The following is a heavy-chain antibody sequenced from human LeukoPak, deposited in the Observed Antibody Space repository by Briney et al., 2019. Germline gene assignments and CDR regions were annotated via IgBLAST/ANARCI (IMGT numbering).Heavy chain of an antibody. CDR2: IYHSGST. V-gene: IGHV4-38-2*01. CDR1: GYSISSAYY. Sequence: SETLSLTCAVSGYSISSAYYWGWIRQPPGKGLEWIGSIYHSGSTDCNPSLKSRVTISVDTSKNQFSLKLSSVTAADTAVYYCARVTVTTAAFDYWGQGTLVTVSS. CDR3: ARVTVTTAAFDY. J-gene: IGHJ4*02. D-gene: IGHD4-17*01.